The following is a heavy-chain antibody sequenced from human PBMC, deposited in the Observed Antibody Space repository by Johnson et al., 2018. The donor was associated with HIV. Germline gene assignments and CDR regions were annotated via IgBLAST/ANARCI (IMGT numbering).Heavy chain of an antibody. CDR1: GFPFSNFA. D-gene: IGHD3-3*01. J-gene: IGHJ3*02. Sequence: QVQLVESGGGLVQPGGSLRLSCAASGFPFSNFAMHWVRQAPGKGLEWVAIISYDGSNKYYADSVKGRFTISRDNAKNSLYLQMNSLRAEDTALYYCARGAPWSGSDAFDIWGQGTMVTVSS. CDR2: ISYDGSNK. CDR3: ARGAPWSGSDAFDI. V-gene: IGHV3-30*04.